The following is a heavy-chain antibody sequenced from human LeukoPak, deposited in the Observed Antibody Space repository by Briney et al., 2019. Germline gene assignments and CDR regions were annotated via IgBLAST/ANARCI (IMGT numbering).Heavy chain of an antibody. CDR2: INPNSGGT. Sequence: ASVKVSCKASGYTFSEYYTHWVRQAPGQGLEWMGRINPNSGGTNYAQKFQGRVTMTSDTSISTAYMELSRLRSDDTAVYYCARGGDTPMGRGFDYWGEGTLVTVSS. V-gene: IGHV1-2*06. D-gene: IGHD5-18*01. J-gene: IGHJ4*02. CDR3: ARGGDTPMGRGFDY. CDR1: GYTFSEYY.